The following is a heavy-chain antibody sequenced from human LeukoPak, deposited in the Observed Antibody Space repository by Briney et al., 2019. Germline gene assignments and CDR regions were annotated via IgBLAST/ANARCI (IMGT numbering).Heavy chain of an antibody. J-gene: IGHJ6*02. Sequence: GGSLRLSCAASGFTFSSYAMSWIRQAPGKGLEWVSAISGSGGSTYYADSVKGRFTISRDNSKNTLYLQMNSLRAEDTAVYYCAKDQVTMVRGVSYYYYYGMDVWGQGTTVTVSS. V-gene: IGHV3-23*01. CDR1: GFTFSSYA. CDR3: AKDQVTMVRGVSYYYYYGMDV. CDR2: ISGSGGST. D-gene: IGHD3-10*01.